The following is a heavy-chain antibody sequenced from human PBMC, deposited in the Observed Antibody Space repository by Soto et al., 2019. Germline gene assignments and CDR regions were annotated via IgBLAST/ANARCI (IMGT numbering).Heavy chain of an antibody. CDR3: AREDYGDYAGTFDI. Sequence: GGSLRLSCAASGFTFSSYAMHWVRQAPGKGLEWVAVISYDGSNKYYADSVKGRFTISRDNSKNTLYLQMNSLRAEDTAVYYCAREDYGDYAGTFDIWGQGTMVTVSS. CDR2: ISYDGSNK. CDR1: GFTFSSYA. J-gene: IGHJ3*02. D-gene: IGHD4-17*01. V-gene: IGHV3-30-3*01.